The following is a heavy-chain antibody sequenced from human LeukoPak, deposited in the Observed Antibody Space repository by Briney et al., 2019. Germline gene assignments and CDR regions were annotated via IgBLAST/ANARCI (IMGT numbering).Heavy chain of an antibody. CDR1: GYSISNGYY. J-gene: IGHJ4*02. D-gene: IGHD3-10*01. CDR2: IYHSGST. CDR3: ARAEKYYYGSGSYYAFDY. Sequence: SETLSLTCTVSGYSISNGYYWGWIRPPPGKGLEWIGNIYHSGSTYYNPSLKSRVTISVDTSKNQFSLKLSSVTAADTAVYYCARAEKYYYGSGSYYAFDYWGQGTLVTVSS. V-gene: IGHV4-38-2*02.